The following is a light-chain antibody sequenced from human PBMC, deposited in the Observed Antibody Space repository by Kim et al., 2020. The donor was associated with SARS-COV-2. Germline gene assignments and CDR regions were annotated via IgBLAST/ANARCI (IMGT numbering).Light chain of an antibody. V-gene: IGKV1-16*02. Sequence: AYVGDTVTITWRASQGSNSNLDGYQQRPGKAPNTLIYSAFTLHSGVPSKFSGSGSGTDFTLTITSLQPEDFATYNCQQHNSFPRTFGGGTKVDIK. J-gene: IGKJ4*02. CDR3: QQHNSFPRT. CDR2: SAF. CDR1: QGSNSN.